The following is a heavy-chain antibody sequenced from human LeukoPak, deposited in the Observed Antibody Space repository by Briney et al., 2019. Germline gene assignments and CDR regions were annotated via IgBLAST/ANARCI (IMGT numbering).Heavy chain of an antibody. CDR1: GFTFSSYS. D-gene: IGHD2-8*01. Sequence: GGSLRLSCAASGFTFSSYSMNWVRQAPGKGLEWVSYISSSSSTIYYADSVKGRFTISRDNSRNTLYLQMNSLRAEGTAVYYCAKEYDGYWGQGTLVTVSS. V-gene: IGHV3-48*01. CDR2: ISSSSSTI. J-gene: IGHJ4*02. CDR3: AKEYDGY.